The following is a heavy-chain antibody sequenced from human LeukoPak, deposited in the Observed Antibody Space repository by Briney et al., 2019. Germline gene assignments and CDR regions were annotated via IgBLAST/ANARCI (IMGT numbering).Heavy chain of an antibody. CDR2: INIGGTNT. Sequence: PGGSLRLSCAASGFTFNDYYMSWIRQAPGKGQEWLSYINIGGTNTHYADSVKGRFTISRDNAKKSLYLEMNNLRAEDTAVYYCATDGAGFDTCGQGVLVTVSS. CDR1: GFTFNDYY. J-gene: IGHJ5*02. CDR3: ATDGAGFDT. V-gene: IGHV3-11*01.